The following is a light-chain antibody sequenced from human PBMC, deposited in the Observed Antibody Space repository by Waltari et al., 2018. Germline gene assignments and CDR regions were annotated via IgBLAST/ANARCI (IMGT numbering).Light chain of an antibody. Sequence: DIQMTQSPSFLSASPGDRVIIPCRASQSIFTYVNWYQQKSGKAPKLLIYAASTLQSGVPSRFSGSGSGTDFTLTIASLQPEDFATYYCQQSYGTPGTFGQGTKLQIK. V-gene: IGKV1-39*01. CDR3: QQSYGTPGT. CDR2: AAS. CDR1: QSIFTY. J-gene: IGKJ2*01.